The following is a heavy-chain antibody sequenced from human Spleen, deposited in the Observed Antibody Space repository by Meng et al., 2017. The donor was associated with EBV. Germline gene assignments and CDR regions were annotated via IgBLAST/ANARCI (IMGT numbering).Heavy chain of an antibody. Sequence: TLKGSGLTQVKPTQTLTLTCTFSGFSLSTSGVGVGWIRQPPGKALEWLAFIYWDDGKHYSPSVKTRLTITKDTSKNQVVLTVTNMDPVDTATYYCAHSQWLRYFDYWGQGILVTVSS. CDR3: AHSQWLRYFDY. V-gene: IGHV2-5*02. J-gene: IGHJ4*02. CDR1: GFSLSTSGVG. D-gene: IGHD3-9*01. CDR2: IYWDDGK.